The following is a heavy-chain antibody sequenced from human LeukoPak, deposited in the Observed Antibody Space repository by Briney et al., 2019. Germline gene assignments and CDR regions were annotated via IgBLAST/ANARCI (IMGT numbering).Heavy chain of an antibody. CDR1: GFTFSSYA. D-gene: IGHD2-8*02. J-gene: IGHJ6*02. Sequence: GGSLRLSCAASGFTFSSYAMSWVRLDPGKGLEWVSAISVSGDSTYYADSVKGRFTISRDNSKNTLYLQMNSLRADDTAVYYCATGSPRTVISYYYGMDVWGQGTTVTVSS. V-gene: IGHV3-23*01. CDR2: ISVSGDST. CDR3: ATGSPRTVISYYYGMDV.